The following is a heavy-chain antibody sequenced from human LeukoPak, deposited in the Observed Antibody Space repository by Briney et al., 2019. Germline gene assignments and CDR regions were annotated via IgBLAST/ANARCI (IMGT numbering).Heavy chain of an antibody. CDR3: ARGDSVYSGVADY. J-gene: IGHJ4*02. CDR1: GYTFTSYD. V-gene: IGHV1-8*03. D-gene: IGHD5/OR15-5a*01. CDR2: MNPNSGNT. Sequence: ASVKVSYKASGYTFTSYDINWVRQATGQGLEWMGWMNPNSGNTGYAQKFQGRVTITRNTSISTAYMELSSLRSEDTAVYYCARGDSVYSGVADYWGQGTLVTVSS.